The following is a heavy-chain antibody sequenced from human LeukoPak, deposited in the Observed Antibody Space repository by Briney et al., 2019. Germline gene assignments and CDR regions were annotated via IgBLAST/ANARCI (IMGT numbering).Heavy chain of an antibody. CDR1: GFTFSSYS. CDR3: ARGRRDRVPAAISYYYYYMDV. V-gene: IGHV3-48*04. Sequence: PGGSLRLSCAASGFTFSSYSMNWVRQAPGKGLEWVSYISSSSSTIYYADSVKGRFTISRDNAKNSLYLQMNSLRAEDTAVYYCARGRRDRVPAAISYYYYYMDVWGKGTTVTVSS. J-gene: IGHJ6*03. CDR2: ISSSSSTI. D-gene: IGHD2-2*01.